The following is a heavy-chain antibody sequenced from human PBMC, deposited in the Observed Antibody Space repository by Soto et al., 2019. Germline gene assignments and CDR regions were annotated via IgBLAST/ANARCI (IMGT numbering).Heavy chain of an antibody. Sequence: QVQLVESGGGVVQPGRSLRLSCAASGFTFSSYGMHWVRQAPGKGLEWVAVISYDGRNKYYADSVKGRFTISRDNSKNTLYLQMNSLRAEDTAVYYCAKDWGSSWYRSPDYWGQGTLVTVSS. D-gene: IGHD6-13*01. CDR3: AKDWGSSWYRSPDY. J-gene: IGHJ4*02. CDR1: GFTFSSYG. V-gene: IGHV3-30*18. CDR2: ISYDGRNK.